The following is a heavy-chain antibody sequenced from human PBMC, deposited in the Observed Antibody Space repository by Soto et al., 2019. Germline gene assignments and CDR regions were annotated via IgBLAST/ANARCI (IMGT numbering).Heavy chain of an antibody. V-gene: IGHV3-23*01. J-gene: IGHJ3*01. CDR1: GFTFSDYA. Sequence: EVQLLESGEPGGSLRVSCVASGFTFSDYAMTWVRQAPGKGLEWVSSIRGSGVGTTYADSVRGRFTILRDNSKNTLYLQMNSLRAEDTAVYYCARDPKGDYVGAFDGWGQGTMVTVSS. D-gene: IGHD4-17*01. CDR3: ARDPKGDYVGAFDG. CDR2: IRGSGVGT.